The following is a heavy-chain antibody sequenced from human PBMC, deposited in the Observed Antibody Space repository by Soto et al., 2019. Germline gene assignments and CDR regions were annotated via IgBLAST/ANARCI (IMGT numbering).Heavy chain of an antibody. D-gene: IGHD4-17*01. CDR3: ALSTAPYGDFTFDY. Sequence: GGSLRLSCAASGFTFDNYGMSWVRQAPGKGLEWVATIWDDGGNTYYAASVKGRFTISRDNSKNTLYLQMNSLRAEDTAVYYCALSTAPYGDFTFDYWGQGTLVTVSS. CDR2: IWDDGGNT. J-gene: IGHJ4*02. CDR1: GFTFDNYG. V-gene: IGHV3-33*08.